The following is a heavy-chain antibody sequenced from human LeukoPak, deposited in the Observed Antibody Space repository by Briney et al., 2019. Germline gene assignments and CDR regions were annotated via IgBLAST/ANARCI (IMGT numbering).Heavy chain of an antibody. CDR1: GFTFSNFE. Sequence: GGSLRLSCAASGFTFSNFEMNWVRQAPGKGLEWISCISTSGASTYYADSVKGRFTVSRDNAKNSMYLRMDTLRAEDTAVYYCARERGYNYGYSGYYDRWGQGILVTVSS. V-gene: IGHV3-48*03. D-gene: IGHD5-18*01. CDR2: ISTSGAST. CDR3: ARERGYNYGYSGYYDR. J-gene: IGHJ4*02.